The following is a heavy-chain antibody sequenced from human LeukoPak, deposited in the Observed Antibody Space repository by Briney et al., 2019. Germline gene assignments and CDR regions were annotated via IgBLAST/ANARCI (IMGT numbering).Heavy chain of an antibody. V-gene: IGHV1-69*05. D-gene: IGHD3-3*01. CDR3: VTVTTSFVDY. CDR2: IIPIFGTA. Sequence: SVKVSCKASGGTFSSYAISWVRQAPGQGLEWMGGIIPIFGTANYAQKLQGRVTMTTDTSTSTAYMELRSLRSDDTAVYYCVTVTTSFVDYWGQGTLVTVSS. CDR1: GGTFSSYA. J-gene: IGHJ4*02.